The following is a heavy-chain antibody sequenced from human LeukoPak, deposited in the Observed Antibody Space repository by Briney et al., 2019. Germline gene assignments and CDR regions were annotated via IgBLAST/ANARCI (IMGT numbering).Heavy chain of an antibody. V-gene: IGHV3-49*04. CDR3: CRQNTIFDF. Sequence: GGSLRLSCTASGFTFGDYAMSWVRQAPGKGLEWVAFIRAKVNGGTAEYAASVQDRFTISRDDSKSIVYLQSDNLKTEDIGVYYCCRQNTIFDFWGQGALVTVSS. CDR2: IRAKVNGGTA. J-gene: IGHJ4*02. CDR1: GFTFGDYA. D-gene: IGHD1/OR15-1a*01.